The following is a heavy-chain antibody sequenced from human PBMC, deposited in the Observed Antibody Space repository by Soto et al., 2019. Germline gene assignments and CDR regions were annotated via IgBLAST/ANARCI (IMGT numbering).Heavy chain of an antibody. D-gene: IGHD1-7*01. CDR2: INPSGGST. J-gene: IGHJ4*02. V-gene: IGHV1-46*01. CDR3: ARYPVVAARAGTTSAPDY. CDR1: GYTFTSYY. Sequence: ASVKGLCKASGYTFTSYYMHWVRQAPGQGLEWMGIINPSGGSTSYAQKFQGRVTMTRDTSTSTVYMELSSLRSEDTAVYYCARYPVVAARAGTTSAPDYWGQGTLVTVSS.